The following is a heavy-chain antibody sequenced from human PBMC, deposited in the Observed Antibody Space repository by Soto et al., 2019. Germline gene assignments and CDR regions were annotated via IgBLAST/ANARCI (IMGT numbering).Heavy chain of an antibody. CDR3: ASQGDRYYYDISGYSKTPQGAFVI. J-gene: IGHJ3*02. Sequence: GESLKISCKGSGYSFTNYWIGWVRQMPGKDLEWIGIIYPEDSETRYSPSFQGLVTISVDKSISTAYLQWSSLKASDTAMYYCASQGDRYYYDISGYSKTPQGAFVIWGRGTMVTV. V-gene: IGHV5-51*01. CDR1: GYSFTNYW. D-gene: IGHD3-22*01. CDR2: IYPEDSET.